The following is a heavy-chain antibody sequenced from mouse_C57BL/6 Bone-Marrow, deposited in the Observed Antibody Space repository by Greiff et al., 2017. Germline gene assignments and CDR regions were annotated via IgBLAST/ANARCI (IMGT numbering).Heavy chain of an antibody. J-gene: IGHJ1*03. V-gene: IGHV1-81*01. Sequence: QVQLQQSGAELARPGASVKLSCKASGYTFTSYGISWVKQRTGQGLEWIGEIYPRSGNTYYNEKFKGKATLTADKSSSTAYMELRSLTSEDSAVYFCARPIYYGNYDWYFDVWGTGTTVTVSS. CDR3: ARPIYYGNYDWYFDV. D-gene: IGHD2-1*01. CDR1: GYTFTSYG. CDR2: IYPRSGNT.